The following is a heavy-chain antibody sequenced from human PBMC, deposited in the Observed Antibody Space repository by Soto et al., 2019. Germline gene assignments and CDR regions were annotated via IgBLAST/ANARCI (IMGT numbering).Heavy chain of an antibody. J-gene: IGHJ4*02. CDR2: IGVYANT. CDR1: GFTFSSYD. CDR3: AKESRVGSPGEYFDS. V-gene: IGHV3-23*01. D-gene: IGHD1-26*01. Sequence: GGSLRLSGAASGFTFSSYDINWVRQAPWKGLEWVSAIGVYANTYYADSVKGRFTISRDDSRNTVHLQMNSLRVDDTAGYYCAKESRVGSPGEYFDSSGQRTLVTVCS.